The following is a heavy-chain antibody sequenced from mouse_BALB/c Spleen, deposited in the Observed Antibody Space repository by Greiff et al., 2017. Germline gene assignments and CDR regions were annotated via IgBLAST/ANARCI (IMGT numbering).Heavy chain of an antibody. Sequence: VQLKQSGPGLVKPSQTVSLTCTVTGISITTGNFRWSRIRQFPGHKLEWIGYIYYSGTITYNPSLTSRTTITRDTSKNQFFLEMNSLTDEDTATYDRERYGNYWYFDVWGAGTTVNVAS. CDR3: ERYGNYWYFDV. V-gene: IGHV3-5*02. CDR1: GISITTGNFR. D-gene: IGHD2-1*01. CDR2: IYYSGTI. J-gene: IGHJ1*01.